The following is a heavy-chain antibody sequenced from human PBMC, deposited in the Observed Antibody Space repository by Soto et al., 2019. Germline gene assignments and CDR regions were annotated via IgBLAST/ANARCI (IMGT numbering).Heavy chain of an antibody. J-gene: IGHJ4*02. CDR3: AKAISGYNAPLDH. Sequence: SVKVSCKTSGFTFSKSSVQWMRQARGQRLEWIGWVVVGSDNTRYAQNFQDRVTITRDKSTSTSYMELSSLTSEDTAVYFCAKAISGYNAPLDHWGQGTRVTVSS. V-gene: IGHV1-58*01. CDR1: GFTFSKSS. CDR2: VVVGSDNT. D-gene: IGHD5-12*01.